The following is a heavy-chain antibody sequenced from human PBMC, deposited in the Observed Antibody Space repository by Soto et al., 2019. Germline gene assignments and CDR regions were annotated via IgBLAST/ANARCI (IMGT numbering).Heavy chain of an antibody. CDR1: GFSLSTSGMC. D-gene: IGHD5-18*01. V-gene: IGHV2-70*01. Sequence: SGPTGEPTQTLTLTCTFSGFSLSTSGMCVSWIRQPPGKALEWLALIDWDDDKYYSTSLKTRLTISKDTSKNQVVLTMTNMDPVDTATFYCARIISDTAMVQYFFDYWGQGTLVTVSS. CDR3: ARIISDTAMVQYFFDY. J-gene: IGHJ4*02. CDR2: IDWDDDK.